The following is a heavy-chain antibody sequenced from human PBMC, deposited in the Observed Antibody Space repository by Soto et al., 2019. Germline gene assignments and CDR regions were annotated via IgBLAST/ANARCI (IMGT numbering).Heavy chain of an antibody. J-gene: IGHJ6*02. Sequence: QVQLQESGPGLVKPSQTLSLTCTVSGGSISSGGYYWSWIRQHPGKGLEWIGYIYYSGSTYYNPSPKSRVTISVDTSKNQHSLKLSSVTAADTAVYYWARVCGGDCHHGMDVWGQGTTVTVSS. CDR3: ARVCGGDCHHGMDV. V-gene: IGHV4-31*03. CDR1: GGSISSGGYY. CDR2: IYYSGST. D-gene: IGHD2-21*02.